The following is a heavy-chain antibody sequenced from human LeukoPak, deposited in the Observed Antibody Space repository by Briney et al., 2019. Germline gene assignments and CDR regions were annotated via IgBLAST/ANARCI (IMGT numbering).Heavy chain of an antibody. CDR1: GYSFTSYW. CDR2: IDPSDSYT. D-gene: IGHD3-10*01. Sequence: GESLKISCKGSGYSFTSYWISWVRQMPGKGLVWMGRIDPSDSYTNYSPSFQGHVTISADKSISTAYLQWSSLKASDTAMYYCARHVYGSGSYYKNWFDPWGQGTLVTVSS. J-gene: IGHJ5*02. V-gene: IGHV5-10-1*01. CDR3: ARHVYGSGSYYKNWFDP.